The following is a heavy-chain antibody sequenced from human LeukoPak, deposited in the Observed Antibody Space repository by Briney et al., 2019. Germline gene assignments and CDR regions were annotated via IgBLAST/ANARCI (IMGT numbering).Heavy chain of an antibody. D-gene: IGHD3-3*01. V-gene: IGHV3-23*01. CDR2: ISGNGGST. CDR3: AKTSTIFGVVMREYYFDY. CDR1: GFTFSSYG. J-gene: IGHJ4*02. Sequence: GGSLRLSCAASGFTFSSYGMHWVRQAPGKGLEWVSGISGNGGSTYYADSVKGRFTISRDNSKNTLYLQMNSLRAEDTAVYYCAKTSTIFGVVMREYYFDYWGQGTLVTVSS.